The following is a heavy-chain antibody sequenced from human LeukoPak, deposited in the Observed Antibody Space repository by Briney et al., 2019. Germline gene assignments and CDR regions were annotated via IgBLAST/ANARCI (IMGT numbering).Heavy chain of an antibody. CDR1: GFTFSSYA. V-gene: IGHV3-23*01. J-gene: IGHJ4*02. CDR2: ISGSGGST. D-gene: IGHD6-19*01. CDR3: AKDFGSAVAGLGALSYFDY. Sequence: GGSLRLSCAASGFTFSSYAMSWVRQAPGKGLEWVSAISGSGGSTYYADSVKGRFTISRDNSKNTLYLQMNSLRAEDTAVYYCAKDFGSAVAGLGALSYFDYWGQGTLVTASS.